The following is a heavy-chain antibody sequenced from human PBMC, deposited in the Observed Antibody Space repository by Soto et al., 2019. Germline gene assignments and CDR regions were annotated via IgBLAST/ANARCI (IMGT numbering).Heavy chain of an antibody. V-gene: IGHV3-21*01. J-gene: IGHJ6*02. Sequence: GVSLRLSCSASGFTFSTYSMTWVCQTPGRGLEWVSSISGDSHYIFYADSVKGRFTISRDNAKNSLYLQMNSLSAEDTAVYYCVRCVVYCHPYGMDVWGQGDTVIVPS. CDR3: VRCVVYCHPYGMDV. CDR1: GFTFSTYS. D-gene: IGHD2-15*01. CDR2: ISGDSHYI.